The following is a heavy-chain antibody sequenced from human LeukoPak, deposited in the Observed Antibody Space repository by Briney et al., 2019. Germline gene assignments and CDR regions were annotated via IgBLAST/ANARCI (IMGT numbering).Heavy chain of an antibody. CDR3: AKDPSNYGDCPDY. CDR2: ISSGSSNI. V-gene: IGHV3-48*01. Sequence: GGSLRLSCAASGFTFNTYSMNWVRQAPGKGLEWVSYISSGSSNIYYADSVKGRFTISRDNAKKSLYLQMNSLRAEDTAVYYCAKDPSNYGDCPDYWGQGTLVTVSS. J-gene: IGHJ4*02. D-gene: IGHD4-17*01. CDR1: GFTFNTYS.